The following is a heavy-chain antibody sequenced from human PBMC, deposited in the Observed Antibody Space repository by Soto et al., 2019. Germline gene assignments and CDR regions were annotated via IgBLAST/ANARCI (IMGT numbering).Heavy chain of an antibody. J-gene: IGHJ4*02. CDR2: INPNSGGT. Sequence: GASVKVSCKASGYTFTSYGISWVRQAPGQGLEWMGWINPNSGGTNYAQKFQGWVTMTRDTSISTAYMELSRLRSDDTAVYYCAREGFDYWGQGTLVTVSS. CDR1: GYTFTSYG. V-gene: IGHV1-2*04. CDR3: AREGFDY.